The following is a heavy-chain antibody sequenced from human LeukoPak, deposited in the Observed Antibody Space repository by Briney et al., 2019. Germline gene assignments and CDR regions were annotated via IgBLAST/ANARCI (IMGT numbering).Heavy chain of an antibody. Sequence: PGGSLRLSCAASGFSFSSYWMSWVRQAPGKGLEWVANIKQDGSDKYYVDSVKGRFTISRGNAKNSVYLQMNSLRVEDTAVYYCTVGGTIHWVEDYWGQGTLVIASS. V-gene: IGHV3-7*03. CDR3: TVGGTIHWVEDY. CDR1: GFSFSSYW. D-gene: IGHD1-26*01. CDR2: IKQDGSDK. J-gene: IGHJ4*02.